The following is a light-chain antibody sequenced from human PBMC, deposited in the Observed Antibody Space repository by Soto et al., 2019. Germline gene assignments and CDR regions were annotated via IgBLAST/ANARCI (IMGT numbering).Light chain of an antibody. Sequence: EIVLTQSPGTLSLSPGERATLSCRASQSVSSSYLAWYQQKPGQAPRLLIYGASSRATGNPDRFSGSGSGTDFTFTISRLEPEDFAVYYCLQYGNSPAWTFGQGTKVEIK. V-gene: IGKV3-20*01. J-gene: IGKJ1*01. CDR2: GAS. CDR3: LQYGNSPAWT. CDR1: QSVSSSY.